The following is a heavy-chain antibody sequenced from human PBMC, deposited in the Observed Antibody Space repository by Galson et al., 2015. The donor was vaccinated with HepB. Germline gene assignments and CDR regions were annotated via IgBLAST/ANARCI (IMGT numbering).Heavy chain of an antibody. CDR3: ARRSSSGLRDAFDI. D-gene: IGHD6-19*01. CDR2: VYPSDSDT. CDR1: GYSFTSYW. Sequence: QSGAEVKKPGETLKIYCKGSGYSFTSYWSAWVRRTPGKGLEWMGIVYPSDSDTRYSPSCQGQVTISADTSITTAYRQWSSLKASENYIYYGARRSSSGLRDAFDIWGQGTVVTVSS. V-gene: IGHV5-51*01. J-gene: IGHJ3*02.